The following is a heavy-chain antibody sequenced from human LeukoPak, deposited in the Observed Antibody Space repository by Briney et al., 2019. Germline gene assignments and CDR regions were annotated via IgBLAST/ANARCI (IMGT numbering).Heavy chain of an antibody. CDR1: GVSISSYY. D-gene: IGHD3-22*01. J-gene: IGHJ4*02. CDR2: IYYSGST. Sequence: SETLSLTCSVSGVSISSYYWSWIRQPPGKGLEWIGYIYYSGSTNYNPSLESRVTMSVDTSKNQFALKLSSVTAADTAVYHCARGLGYYYCSVGYWGQGTLVTVSS. CDR3: ARGLGYYYCSVGY. V-gene: IGHV4-59*01.